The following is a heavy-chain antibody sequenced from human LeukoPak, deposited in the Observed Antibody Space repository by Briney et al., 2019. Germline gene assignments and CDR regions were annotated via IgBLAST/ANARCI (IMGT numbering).Heavy chain of an antibody. Sequence: PGGSLRLSCAASGFTFSSYAMYWVRQAPGKGLEWVSTIRGSGGTTYYADSVKGRFTVSRDNSKNTLYLQMSSLRAEDTAVYYCAKDERNWNYNLASQTYDWGQGTLVTVSS. D-gene: IGHD1-7*01. CDR3: AKDERNWNYNLASQTYD. J-gene: IGHJ4*02. CDR2: IRGSGGTT. V-gene: IGHV3-23*01. CDR1: GFTFSSYA.